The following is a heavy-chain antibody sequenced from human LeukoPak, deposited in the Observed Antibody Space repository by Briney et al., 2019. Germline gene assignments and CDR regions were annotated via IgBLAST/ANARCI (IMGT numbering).Heavy chain of an antibody. D-gene: IGHD5-12*01. V-gene: IGHV3-9*01. CDR2: ISWNSGSI. CDR3: AKDGGRSGYDPEKAYFDY. Sequence: PGRSLRLSCAASGFTFDDYAMHWVRQAPGKGLEWVSGISWNSGSIGYADSVKGRFTISRDNAKNSLYLQMNSLRAEDTALYYCAKDGGRSGYDPEKAYFDYWGQGTLVTVSS. J-gene: IGHJ4*02. CDR1: GFTFDDYA.